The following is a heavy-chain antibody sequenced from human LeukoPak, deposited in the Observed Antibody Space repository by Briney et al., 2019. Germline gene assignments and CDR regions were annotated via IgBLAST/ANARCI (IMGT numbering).Heavy chain of an antibody. J-gene: IGHJ6*04. CDR3: AELGINMIGGV. CDR2: IYGGGST. D-gene: IGHD3-10*02. Sequence: GGSLRLSCAASGFTVSSNYMSWVRQAPGKGLEWVSVIYGGGSTYYADSVKGRFTISRDNAKNSLYLQMNSLRAEDTAVYYCAELGINMIGGVWGKGTTVTISS. V-gene: IGHV3-66*01. CDR1: GFTVSSNY.